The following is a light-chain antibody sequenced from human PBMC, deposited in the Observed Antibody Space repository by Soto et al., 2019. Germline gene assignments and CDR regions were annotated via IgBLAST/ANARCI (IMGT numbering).Light chain of an antibody. CDR1: QGISRK. CDR3: QQYHTWPIT. J-gene: IGKJ4*01. V-gene: IGKV3-15*01. Sequence: IVMTQSPATLSVAPGERVTFSCRASQGISRKVAWYQHKPGQAPRLLISGVSTGATGIPARFSGSGSGTEFTLTISSLQSEDCAIYYCQQYHTWPITFGGGTKVEIK. CDR2: GVS.